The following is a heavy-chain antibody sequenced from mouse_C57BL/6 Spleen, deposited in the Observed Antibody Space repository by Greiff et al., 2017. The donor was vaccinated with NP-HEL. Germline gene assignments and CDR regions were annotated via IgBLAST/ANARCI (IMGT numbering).Heavy chain of an antibody. J-gene: IGHJ2*01. CDR1: GYTFTDYY. CDR3: ARNDY. Sequence: EVKLQQSGPELVKPGASVKISCKASGYTFTDYYMNWVKPSHGKSLEWIGDINPNNVGTSYNQKFKGKATLTVDKSSSTAYMELRSLTSEDSAVYYCARNDYWGQGTTLTVSS. CDR2: INPNNVGT. V-gene: IGHV1-26*01.